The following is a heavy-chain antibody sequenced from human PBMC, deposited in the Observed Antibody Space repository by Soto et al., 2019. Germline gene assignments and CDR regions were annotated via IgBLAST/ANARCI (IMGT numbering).Heavy chain of an antibody. Sequence: ASVKVSCKASGDTFSNYYIHWVRQAPGQGLEWMGTINPSGGHTTYAQKFLGRVTMTRDTSTSTLYMELTSLRSEDTAVYFCARGGHVVVVTAAFDYWGQGTLVTVSS. CDR2: INPSGGHT. D-gene: IGHD2-21*02. CDR1: GDTFSNYY. CDR3: ARGGHVVVVTAAFDY. V-gene: IGHV1-46*03. J-gene: IGHJ4*02.